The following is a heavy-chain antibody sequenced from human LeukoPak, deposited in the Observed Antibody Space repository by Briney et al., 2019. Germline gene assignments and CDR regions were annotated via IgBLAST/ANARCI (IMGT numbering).Heavy chain of an antibody. J-gene: IGHJ6*01. CDR3: AKMKGHPLPKYYMDV. Sequence: QPGGSLRLSYAASGFTFSGFAMSWVRRTPGKGLEWVSGISGSGDNTLYADSVKGRFTISRDNSKNTLYLEMNSLRAEDTAIYYCAKMKGHPLPKYYMDVWGQGTTVTVSS. CDR1: GFTFSGFA. V-gene: IGHV3-23*01. CDR2: ISGSGDNT. D-gene: IGHD1-26*01.